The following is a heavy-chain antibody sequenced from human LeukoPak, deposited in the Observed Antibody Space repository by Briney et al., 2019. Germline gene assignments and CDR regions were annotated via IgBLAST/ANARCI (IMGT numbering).Heavy chain of an antibody. CDR1: GFTFSSCW. CDR3: ARDSDVPFDY. D-gene: IGHD3-16*01. Sequence: GGSLILSCAASGFTFSSCWMNWVRQAPGKGLEWVANIKQDGSEKYYVDSVKGRFTISRDNAKNSLYLRMNSLRAEDTAVYYCARDSDVPFDYWGQGTLVTVSS. J-gene: IGHJ4*02. V-gene: IGHV3-7*01. CDR2: IKQDGSEK.